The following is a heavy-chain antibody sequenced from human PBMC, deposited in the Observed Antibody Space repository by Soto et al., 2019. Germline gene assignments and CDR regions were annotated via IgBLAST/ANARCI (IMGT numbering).Heavy chain of an antibody. Sequence: QVQLVESGGGVVQPGRSLRLSCAASGFTFSSYGMHWVRQAPGKGLEWVALISYDGSNKYYADSVKGRFSISRDNSKNTLYLQMNSLRAGDTAVYYCAKGAGSGYCSSTSCSDDWGQGTLVTVSS. CDR3: AKGAGSGYCSSTSCSDD. D-gene: IGHD2-2*03. CDR2: ISYDGSNK. CDR1: GFTFSSYG. V-gene: IGHV3-30*18. J-gene: IGHJ4*02.